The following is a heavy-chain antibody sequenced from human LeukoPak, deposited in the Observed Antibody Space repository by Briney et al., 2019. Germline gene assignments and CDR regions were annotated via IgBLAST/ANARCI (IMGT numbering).Heavy chain of an antibody. D-gene: IGHD5-18*01. V-gene: IGHV4-31*03. CDR1: GGSINSGGYY. J-gene: IGHJ5*02. CDR2: IYYSGST. CDR3: ARTSTAMVTWFDP. Sequence: PSETLSLTCTVSGGSINSGGYYWSWIRQHPGKGLEWIGYIYYSGSTYYNPSLKSRVTISVDTSKNQFSLKLSSVTAADTAVYFCARTSTAMVTWFDPWGQGTLVTVSS.